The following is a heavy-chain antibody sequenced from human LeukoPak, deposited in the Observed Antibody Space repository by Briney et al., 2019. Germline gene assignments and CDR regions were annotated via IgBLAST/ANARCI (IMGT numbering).Heavy chain of an antibody. CDR3: ARGNYGDPNWFDP. V-gene: IGHV1-69*04. D-gene: IGHD4-17*01. CDR2: IVPIVEIT. Sequence: ASVKVSCKASGDTLNNDDITWVRQAPGRGLEWMGRIVPIVEITNYAESFQGRVTITADKSTNTFYMQLASLMSSDTAIYFRARGNYGDPNWFDPWGQGTLVTVSS. CDR1: GDTLNNDD. J-gene: IGHJ5*02.